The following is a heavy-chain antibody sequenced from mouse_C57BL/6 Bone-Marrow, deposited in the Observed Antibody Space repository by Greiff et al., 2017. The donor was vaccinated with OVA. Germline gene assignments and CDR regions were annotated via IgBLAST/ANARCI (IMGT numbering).Heavy chain of an antibody. D-gene: IGHD2-1*01. CDR2: IDPENGDT. J-gene: IGHJ2*01. CDR1: GFNIKDDY. CDR3: TSYGNFDY. Sequence: VQLQQSGAELVRPGASVKLSCTASGFNIKDDYMHWVKQRPEQGLEWIGLIDPENGDTESASKFQGKATITADTSSNTAYLQLSSLTSEDTAVYYCTSYGNFDYWGQGTTLTVSS. V-gene: IGHV14-4*01.